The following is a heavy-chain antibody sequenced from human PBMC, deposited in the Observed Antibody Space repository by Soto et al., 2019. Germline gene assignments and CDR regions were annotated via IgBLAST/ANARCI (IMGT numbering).Heavy chain of an antibody. CDR1: GFTFSSYE. CDR3: ATTGAYSSSWYYYGMDV. J-gene: IGHJ6*02. CDR2: ISSSGRTI. D-gene: IGHD6-13*01. V-gene: IGHV3-48*03. Sequence: EVQLVESGGGLVQPGGSLRLSCAASGFTFSSYEMNWVRQAPGKGLEWVSYISSSGRTIYYADSVKGRFTISRDNAKNSLYLQMNSLRAEDTAVYYCATTGAYSSSWYYYGMDVWGQGTTVTVSS.